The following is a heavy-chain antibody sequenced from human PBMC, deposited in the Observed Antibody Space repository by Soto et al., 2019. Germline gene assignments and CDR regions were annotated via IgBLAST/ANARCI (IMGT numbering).Heavy chain of an antibody. CDR1: GFTFSSYA. J-gene: IGHJ3*02. D-gene: IGHD3-22*01. V-gene: IGHV3-30-3*01. Sequence: GGSLRLSCAASGFTFSSYAMHWVRQAPGKGLEWVAVISYDGSNKYYADSVKGRFTISRDNSKNTLYLQMNSLRAEDTAVYYCARDLAVSDNYYYDSSGYPEDAFDIWGQGTMVTVSS. CDR3: ARDLAVSDNYYYDSSGYPEDAFDI. CDR2: ISYDGSNK.